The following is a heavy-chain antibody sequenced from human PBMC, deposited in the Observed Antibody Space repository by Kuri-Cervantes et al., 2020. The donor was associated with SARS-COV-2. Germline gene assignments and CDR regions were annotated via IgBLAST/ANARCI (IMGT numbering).Heavy chain of an antibody. CDR1: EYTFTGYY. V-gene: IGHV1-2*02. J-gene: IGHJ4*02. Sequence: ASVKVSCKASEYTFTGYYMHWVRQAPGQGLEWMGWINPHSGDTTYAQKFQGRVTMTEDTSTDTAYMELSSLRSEDTAVYYCATGEGYAPRSPPTDWGQGTLVTVSS. CDR2: INPHSGDT. D-gene: IGHD3-16*01. CDR3: ATGEGYAPRSPPTD.